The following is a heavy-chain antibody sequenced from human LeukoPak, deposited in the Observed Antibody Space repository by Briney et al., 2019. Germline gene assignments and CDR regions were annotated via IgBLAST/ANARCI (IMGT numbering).Heavy chain of an antibody. CDR1: GFTVSSYG. J-gene: IGHJ6*02. Sequence: GGSLRLSCAASGFTVSSYGMHWVRQSPGKGLEWVAVISYDGSNKYYADSVEGRFTISRDNSKNTLYLQMNSLRAEDTAVYYCAKDRIAAAGTSYYYYYGMDVWGQGTTVTVSS. V-gene: IGHV3-30*18. CDR3: AKDRIAAAGTSYYYYYGMDV. CDR2: ISYDGSNK. D-gene: IGHD6-13*01.